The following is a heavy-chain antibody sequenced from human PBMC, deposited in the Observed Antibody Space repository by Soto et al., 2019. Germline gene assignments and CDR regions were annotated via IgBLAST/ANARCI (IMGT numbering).Heavy chain of an antibody. J-gene: IGHJ6*02. CDR1: GFTFRYYY. Sequence: PGGSLRLSCAASGFTFRYYYMTWIRQAPGKGLEWVSSISSSGSTTYYTDSVKGRFTISRDNAKNSLDLQMNSLRAEDTAVYYCARDEYSSPLSTYHYYGMDVWGQGTTVTVSS. CDR3: ARDEYSSPLSTYHYYGMDV. D-gene: IGHD6-19*01. V-gene: IGHV3-11*01. CDR2: ISSSGSTT.